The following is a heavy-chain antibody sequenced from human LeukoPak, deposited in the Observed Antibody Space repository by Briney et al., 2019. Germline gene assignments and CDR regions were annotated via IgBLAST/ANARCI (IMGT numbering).Heavy chain of an antibody. V-gene: IGHV4-39*01. CDR2: IYYSGST. CDR3: VRWQSGSMCHPP. Sequence: SETLSLTCTVSGGSISSSSYYWGWIRQPPGKGLEWIGSIYYSGSTYYNPSLKSRVTISVDTSKSQFSLKLSSVTAADTAVYYCVRWQSGSMCHPPWGQGTLVTVSS. CDR1: GGSISSSSYY. J-gene: IGHJ5*02. D-gene: IGHD6-13*01.